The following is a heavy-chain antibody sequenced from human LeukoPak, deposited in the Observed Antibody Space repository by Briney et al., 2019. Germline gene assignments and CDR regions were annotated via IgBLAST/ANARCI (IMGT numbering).Heavy chain of an antibody. CDR3: AGNDEYDFYGY. D-gene: IGHD3-3*01. Sequence: SETLSLTCTVSGGSISSYYWSWIRQPPGKGLEWIGYIYYSGSTNYNPSLKSRVTISVDTSKNQFSLKLSSVTAADTAVYYCAGNDEYDFYGYWGQGTLVTVSS. V-gene: IGHV4-59*08. J-gene: IGHJ4*02. CDR2: IYYSGST. CDR1: GGSISSYY.